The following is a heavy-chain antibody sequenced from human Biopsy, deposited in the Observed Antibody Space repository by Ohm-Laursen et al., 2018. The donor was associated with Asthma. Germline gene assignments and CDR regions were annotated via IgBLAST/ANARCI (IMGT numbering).Heavy chain of an antibody. J-gene: IGHJ1*01. D-gene: IGHD3-3*02. CDR1: GFTFGDYW. V-gene: IGHV3-7*01. CDR2: IKHDGTGK. Sequence: SLRLSCSASGFTFGDYWMSWVRQVPGKGLEWVANIKHDGTGKNHVDSLKGRFTISRDNAKNSLYLQMNGLRAEDTAVYYCARTFHFWSPYHAEHYQLWGQGTLVTVPS. CDR3: ARTFHFWSPYHAEHYQL.